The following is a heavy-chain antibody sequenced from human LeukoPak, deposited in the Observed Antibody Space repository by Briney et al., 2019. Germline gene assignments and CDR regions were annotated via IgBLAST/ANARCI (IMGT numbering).Heavy chain of an antibody. V-gene: IGHV3-23*01. CDR3: AKFVNYGNYYYYYYMDV. D-gene: IGHD3-10*01. CDR2: ISDSGSRT. J-gene: IGHJ6*03. Sequence: GGSLRLSCAAAGFSFSSLHMSWVRQAPGKGLEWVSSISDSGSRTYYADSVKGRFTISRDNSKNTLSLQMNSLRVEDTAVYYCAKFVNYGNYYYYYYMDVWGKGTTVTVSS. CDR1: GFSFSSLH.